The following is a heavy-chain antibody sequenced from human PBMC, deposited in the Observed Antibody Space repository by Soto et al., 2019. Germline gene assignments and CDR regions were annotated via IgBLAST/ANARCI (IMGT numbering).Heavy chain of an antibody. D-gene: IGHD3-3*01. CDR1: GYTFTSYY. Sequence: ASVKVSCKASGYTFTSYYMHWVRQAPGQGLEWMGIINPSGGSTSYAQKFQGRVTMTRDTSTSTVYMELSSLRSEDTAVYYCAGGDFWSGYLYYYYGMDVWGQGTTVTVSS. V-gene: IGHV1-46*01. J-gene: IGHJ6*02. CDR3: AGGDFWSGYLYYYYGMDV. CDR2: INPSGGST.